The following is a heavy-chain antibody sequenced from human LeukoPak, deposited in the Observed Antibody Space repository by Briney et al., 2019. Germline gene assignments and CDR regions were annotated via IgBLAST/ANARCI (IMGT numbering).Heavy chain of an antibody. J-gene: IGHJ4*02. Sequence: GGSLRLSCAASGFTFSSYWMSWVRQAPGKGLEWVAFIRNDGNIKYYADSVKGRFTISRDNSRNTMYLQMNSLRTKDTAVYYCAKDQKDSTSWYFDYWGQGTLVTVSS. V-gene: IGHV3-30*02. CDR3: AKDQKDSTSWYFDY. D-gene: IGHD6-13*01. CDR1: GFTFSSYW. CDR2: IRNDGNIK.